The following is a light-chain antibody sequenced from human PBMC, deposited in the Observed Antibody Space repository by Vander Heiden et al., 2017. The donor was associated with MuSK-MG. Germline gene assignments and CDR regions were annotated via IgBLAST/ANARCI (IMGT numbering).Light chain of an antibody. J-gene: IGKJ3*01. CDR1: QSISSY. CDR2: AAS. Sequence: DIQMTQSPSSLSASVGDRVTITCRASQSISSYLNWYQQKPGKAPKLLIYAASSLQSGVPSRFSGSGYGTDFTLTISSRQPEDFAPYYCQQSDSTLLFTFGPGTKVDIK. CDR3: QQSDSTLLFT. V-gene: IGKV1-39*01.